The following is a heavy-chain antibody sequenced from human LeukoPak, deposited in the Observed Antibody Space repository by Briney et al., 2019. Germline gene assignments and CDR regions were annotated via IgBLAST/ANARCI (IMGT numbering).Heavy chain of an antibody. Sequence: PSETLSLTCIVSGGSISSSSYCWGWIRQPPGKGLEWIGSIYYSGSTYYNPSLKSRVTISVDTSKNQFSLKLSSVTAADTAVYYCGCWLGPLRPFDPWGQGTLVTVSS. CDR1: GGSISSSSYC. CDR3: GCWLGPLRPFDP. D-gene: IGHD3-9*01. J-gene: IGHJ5*02. V-gene: IGHV4-39*01. CDR2: IYYSGST.